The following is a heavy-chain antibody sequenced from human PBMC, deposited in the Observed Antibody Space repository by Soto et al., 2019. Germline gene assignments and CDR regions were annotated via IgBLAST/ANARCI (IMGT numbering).Heavy chain of an antibody. D-gene: IGHD3-16*01. CDR3: ARMGDVPYYYYGMDV. V-gene: IGHV1-18*01. CDR2: INAYNGNT. Sequence: QLQLVQSGPEVKKPGASVKVSCKASGYPFTTYGVTWLRQAPGKGLDWMGWINAYNGNTNYAQKIQGRVTMTTDSSTSTAYMELRSLRYDDTAVYYCARMGDVPYYYYGMDVWGQGTTVTVSS. CDR1: GYPFTTYG. J-gene: IGHJ6*02.